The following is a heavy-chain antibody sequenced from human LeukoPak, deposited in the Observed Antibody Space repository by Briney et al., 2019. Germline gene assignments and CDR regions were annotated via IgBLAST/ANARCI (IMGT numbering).Heavy chain of an antibody. D-gene: IGHD5-18*01. CDR3: ATSRRYSYGYVDY. Sequence: SETLSLTCTVSGGSISSGSYYWSWIRQPPGKGLEWIGSIYYSGSTYYNPSLKSRVTISVDTSKNQFSLKLSSVTAADTAVYYCATSRRYSYGYVDYWGQGTLVTVSS. V-gene: IGHV4-39*01. J-gene: IGHJ4*02. CDR1: GGSISSGSYY. CDR2: IYYSGST.